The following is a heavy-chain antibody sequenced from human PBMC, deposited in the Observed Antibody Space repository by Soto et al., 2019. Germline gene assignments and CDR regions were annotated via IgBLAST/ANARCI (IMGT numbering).Heavy chain of an antibody. D-gene: IGHD5-18*01. J-gene: IGHJ5*02. CDR2: IYYSGST. V-gene: IGHV4-31*03. CDR1: GGSISSGGYY. CDR3: ARGDVDTAIGWFDP. Sequence: QVQLQESGPGLVKPSQTLSLTCTVSGGSISSGGYYWSWIRQHPGKGMEWIGYIYYSGSTYYNPSLKSRVTISVDTSKNQFPRKLSSVTAADTAVYYCARGDVDTAIGWFDPWGQGTLVTVSS.